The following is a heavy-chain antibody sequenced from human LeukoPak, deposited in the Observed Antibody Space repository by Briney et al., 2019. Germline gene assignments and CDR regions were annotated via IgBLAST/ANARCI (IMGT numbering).Heavy chain of an antibody. CDR2: ISGSGGST. Sequence: GGSLRLSCAASGFTFSSYAMSWVRQAPGKGLEWVSAISGSGGSTYYADSVKGRFTISRDNSKNTLYLQMNSLRAEDTAVYYCAKDSVVYYDSSGYPQNDAFDIWGQGTMVTVSS. J-gene: IGHJ3*02. CDR3: AKDSVVYYDSSGYPQNDAFDI. D-gene: IGHD3-22*01. V-gene: IGHV3-23*01. CDR1: GFTFSSYA.